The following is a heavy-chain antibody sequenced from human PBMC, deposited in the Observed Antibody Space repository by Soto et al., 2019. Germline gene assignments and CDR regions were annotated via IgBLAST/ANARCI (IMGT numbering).Heavy chain of an antibody. D-gene: IGHD2-2*01. CDR3: AGSRVGADAFGS. J-gene: IGHJ3*02. CDR1: GYTFTSYG. Sequence: VQLVQSGAEVKKPGASVQVSCKASGYTFTSYGISSVRQAPGQGLEWRGWISAYNGNTNDAQKLQGRVTMTTDTTTSTADLELRRLRAEDAAVYYCAGSRVGADAFGSWGQGTMVTVSS. CDR2: ISAYNGNT. V-gene: IGHV1-18*01.